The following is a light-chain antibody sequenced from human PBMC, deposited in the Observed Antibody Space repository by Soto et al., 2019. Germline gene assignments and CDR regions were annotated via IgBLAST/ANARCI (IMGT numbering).Light chain of an antibody. V-gene: IGKV1-5*03. J-gene: IGKJ2*01. CDR2: KSS. CDR1: QSISSW. CDR3: QQYNSYPYT. Sequence: DIQMTQSPSTLSASVGDRVTITCRASQSISSWLAWYQQKPGTAPKLLIYKSSSLESGVPSRFSGSGSGTEFTLTISSLQPDDFATYYCQQYNSYPYTVGQGTKLEIK.